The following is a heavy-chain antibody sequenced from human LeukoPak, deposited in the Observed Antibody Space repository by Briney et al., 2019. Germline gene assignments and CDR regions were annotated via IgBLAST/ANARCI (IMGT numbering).Heavy chain of an antibody. D-gene: IGHD1-26*01. J-gene: IGHJ4*02. CDR1: GGSVSSYY. CDR3: ARVRYSGNYYYFDY. Sequence: PSETLSLTCTVSGGSVSSYYWSWIRQPPGKGLEWIGTIYYNGNTYYNPSPQSRVTISVDTSKNQFSLELSSVTAADTAVYYCARVRYSGNYYYFDYWGQGTLVTVSS. CDR2: IYYNGNT. V-gene: IGHV4-59*08.